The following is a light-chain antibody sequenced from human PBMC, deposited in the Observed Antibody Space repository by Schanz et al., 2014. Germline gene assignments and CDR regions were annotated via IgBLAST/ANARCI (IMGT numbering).Light chain of an antibody. CDR2: EGS. Sequence: QSALTQPASVSGSPGQSITISCTGTSSDVGGYNYVSWYQQHPGKAPKLMIYEGSKRPSGVSNRFSGSKSGNTASLTISGLQADDEADYYCCSYAGSGTNVFGTGTKLTVL. V-gene: IGLV2-23*01. J-gene: IGLJ1*01. CDR3: CSYAGSGTNV. CDR1: SSDVGGYNY.